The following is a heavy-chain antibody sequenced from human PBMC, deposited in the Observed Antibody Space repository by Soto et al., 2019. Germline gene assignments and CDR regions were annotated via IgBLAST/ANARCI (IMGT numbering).Heavy chain of an antibody. J-gene: IGHJ6*02. CDR3: ARYRNNWFQREGMDV. CDR2: IDASGNT. CDR1: GGSISSYY. V-gene: IGHV4-4*07. Sequence: PSETLSLTCTVSGGSISSYYWSWIRQPAGKGLEWIGRIDASGNTNYNPSINSRVTMSIDTSKKQFSLKLTSVTAADTAFYYCARYRNNWFQREGMDVWGQGTRVTVSS. D-gene: IGHD6-13*01.